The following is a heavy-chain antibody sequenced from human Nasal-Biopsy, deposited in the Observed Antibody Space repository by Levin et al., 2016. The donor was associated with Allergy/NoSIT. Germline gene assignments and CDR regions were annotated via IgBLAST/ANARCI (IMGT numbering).Heavy chain of an antibody. J-gene: IGHJ4*02. CDR1: GNTLAELS. CDR2: FDPEKADI. V-gene: IGHV1-24*01. Sequence: ASVKVSCKISGNTLAELSIHWVRQAPGKGLEWLGGFDPEKADIVFAQKFQGRVTLTEDTSSDTAYMELASLRSEDTAMYYCTTESRELGTTGSFDSWGQGTLVIVSS. D-gene: IGHD1-26*01. CDR3: TTESRELGTTGSFDS.